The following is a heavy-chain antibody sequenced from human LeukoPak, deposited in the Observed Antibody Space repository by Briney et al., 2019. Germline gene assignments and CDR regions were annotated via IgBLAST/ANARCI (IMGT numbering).Heavy chain of an antibody. CDR1: GDTFTSYA. CDR2: INTNTGNP. J-gene: IGHJ4*02. CDR3: AAAYSSSWSLFDY. Sequence: GASVQGSCKASGDTFTSYAMNWVRQAPGQGLEWMGWINTNTGNPTYAQGSTERFVFSLDTSVSTAYLQIRSLKAEDTAVYYCAAAYSSSWSLFDYWGQGTLVTVSS. D-gene: IGHD6-13*01. V-gene: IGHV7-4-1*02.